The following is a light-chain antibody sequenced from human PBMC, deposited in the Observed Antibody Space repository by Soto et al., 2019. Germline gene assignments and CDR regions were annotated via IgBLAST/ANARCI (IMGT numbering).Light chain of an antibody. CDR3: QQSYSIPLT. Sequence: DIQMTQSPSSLSASVGDRVTIACRASQRIKNYLNWYQQKPGKAPKLLIYGVSNLQSGVPSRFSGSETGTDFTLTISSLQPEVFATYYCQQSYSIPLTFGGGTKVEI. J-gene: IGKJ4*01. CDR2: GVS. V-gene: IGKV1-39*01. CDR1: QRIKNY.